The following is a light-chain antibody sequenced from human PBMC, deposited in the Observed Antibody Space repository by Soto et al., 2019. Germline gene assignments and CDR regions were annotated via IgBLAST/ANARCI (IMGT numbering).Light chain of an antibody. CDR2: EVT. J-gene: IGLJ1*01. CDR3: NSYVGSNNYV. Sequence: QSALTQPASVSASPGQSITISCTGTKNDIGLYNSVSWYQRHPGKAPRLIIFEVTDRPSGVSTRFSGSKSGYTASLTISGSQADDEADYYCNSYVGSNNYVFGTGTKVTVL. CDR1: KNDIGLYNS. V-gene: IGLV2-14*01.